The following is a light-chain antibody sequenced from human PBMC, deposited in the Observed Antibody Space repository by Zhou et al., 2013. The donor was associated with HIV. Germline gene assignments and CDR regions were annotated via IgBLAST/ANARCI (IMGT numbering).Light chain of an antibody. CDR3: QQANSFPGEVT. CDR1: QGIRND. J-gene: IGKJ4*01. V-gene: IGKV1-17*01. CDR2: SAS. Sequence: DIQMTQSPSSLSASVGDRVTITCRASQGIRNDLGWYQQKPGKAPKRLIYSASSLQSGVPSRFGGSGSGTDFTLTISSLQPEDFATYYCQQANSFPGEVTFGGGTKVEIK.